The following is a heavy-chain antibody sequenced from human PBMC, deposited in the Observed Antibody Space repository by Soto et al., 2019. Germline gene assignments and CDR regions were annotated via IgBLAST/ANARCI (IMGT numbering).Heavy chain of an antibody. CDR1: GFTFSSYG. CDR2: IWDDGSST. D-gene: IGHD3-22*01. Sequence: GGSLRLSCAASGFTFSSYGMHWVRQAPGKGLEWVAVIWDDGSSTYYADSVKGRFTISRDNSKNTLYLQMNSLRAEDRAVDYCARDIADSSGYRYYYYGIDVWGQGTLVTVSS. J-gene: IGHJ6*02. V-gene: IGHV3-33*01. CDR3: ARDIADSSGYRYYYYGIDV.